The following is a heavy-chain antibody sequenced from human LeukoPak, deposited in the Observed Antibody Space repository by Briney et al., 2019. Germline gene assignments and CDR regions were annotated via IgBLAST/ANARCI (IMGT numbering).Heavy chain of an antibody. V-gene: IGHV4-59*01. J-gene: IGHJ4*02. CDR2: IYYSGST. CDR3: ASGADYSNYYFDY. D-gene: IGHD4-11*01. CDR1: GGSISSYY. Sequence: SETLSLTCTVSGGSISSYYWSWIRQPPGKGLEWIGYIYYSGSTNYNPSLKSRATISVDTSKNQFSLKLSSVTAADTAVYYCASGADYSNYYFDYWGQGTLVTVSS.